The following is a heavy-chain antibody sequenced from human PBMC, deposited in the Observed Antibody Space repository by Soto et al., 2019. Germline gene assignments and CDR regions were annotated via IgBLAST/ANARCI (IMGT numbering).Heavy chain of an antibody. Sequence: SETLSLTCSVSGDTITTNGYYWGWIRQPPGKGLQWIGNVYSTVSPCSHPSLTSRVFISVDPSKNKLSLRLTSVTAADTAVYYCARSHYTHGLLIDYCGPGIMVTVSS. CDR2: VYSTVSP. D-gene: IGHD3-10*01. CDR3: ARSHYTHGLLIDY. CDR1: GDTITTNGYY. J-gene: IGHJ4*02. V-gene: IGHV4-39*01.